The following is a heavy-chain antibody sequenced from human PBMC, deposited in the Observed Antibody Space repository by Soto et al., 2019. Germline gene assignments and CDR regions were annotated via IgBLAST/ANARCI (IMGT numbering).Heavy chain of an antibody. Sequence: ASVKVSCKASGYTFTSYYMHWVRQAPGQGLEWMGIINPSGGSTSYAQKFQGRVTMTRDTSTSTVYMELSSLRSEDTAVYYCAREASNLYYYYYYGMDVWGQGTTVTVSS. D-gene: IGHD4-4*01. V-gene: IGHV1-46*01. CDR3: AREASNLYYYYYYGMDV. J-gene: IGHJ6*02. CDR2: INPSGGST. CDR1: GYTFTSYY.